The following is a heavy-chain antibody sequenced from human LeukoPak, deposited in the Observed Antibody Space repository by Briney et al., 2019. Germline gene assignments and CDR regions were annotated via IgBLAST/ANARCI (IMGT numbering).Heavy chain of an antibody. V-gene: IGHV4-4*02. CDR3: ASGYDILTGYYSSWFDP. D-gene: IGHD3-9*01. J-gene: IGHJ5*02. CDR1: GGSISSSNW. CDR2: IYHSGST. Sequence: MTSGTLSLTCAVSGGSISSSNWWSWVRQPPGKGLEWIGEIYHSGSTNCNPSLKSRVTISVDKSKNQFSLKLSSVTAADTAVYYCASGYDILTGYYSSWFDPWGQGTLVTVSS.